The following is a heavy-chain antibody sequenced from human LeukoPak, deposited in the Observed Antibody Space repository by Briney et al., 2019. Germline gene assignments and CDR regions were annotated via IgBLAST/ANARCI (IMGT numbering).Heavy chain of an antibody. Sequence: GGSLRLSCAVSGFTFSSYAMSWVRQAPGKGLEWVSAISGSGGGTFYADSVRGRFTISRDNSKNTMYLQMDSLGAEDTAVYYCAGRYDSSGYPLHWGQGTLVTVSS. CDR3: AGRYDSSGYPLH. V-gene: IGHV3-23*01. CDR1: GFTFSSYA. J-gene: IGHJ4*02. D-gene: IGHD3-22*01. CDR2: ISGSGGGT.